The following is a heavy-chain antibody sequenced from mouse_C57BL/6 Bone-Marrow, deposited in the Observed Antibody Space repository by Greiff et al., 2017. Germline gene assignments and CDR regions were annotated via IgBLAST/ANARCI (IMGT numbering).Heavy chain of an antibody. J-gene: IGHJ4*01. V-gene: IGHV1-63*01. CDR2: IYPGGGYT. D-gene: IGHD1-1*01. CDR1: GYTFTNYW. Sequence: QVQLQQSGAELVRPGTSVTMSCKASGYTFTNYWIGWAKQRPGHGLEWIGDIYPGGGYTNYNEKFKGKATLTADKSSSTAYMQFSSLPSEDSAIYYCAREGYYYGSDYAMDYCRQGTSVTVSS. CDR3: AREGYYYGSDYAMDY.